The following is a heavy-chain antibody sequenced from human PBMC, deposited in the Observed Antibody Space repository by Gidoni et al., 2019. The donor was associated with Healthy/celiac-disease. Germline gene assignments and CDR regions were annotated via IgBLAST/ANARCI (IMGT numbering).Heavy chain of an antibody. CDR1: GGSFSGYY. D-gene: IGHD3-10*01. CDR3: ARATRGYYYGSGSQSVLDY. Sequence: QVQLQQWGAGLSKPSETLSLTCAVYGGSFSGYYWSWIRQPPGKGLEWIGEINHSGRTNYNPSLKSRVTISVDTSKNQFSLKLSSVTAADTAVYYCARATRGYYYGSGSQSVLDYWGQGTLVTVSS. V-gene: IGHV4-34*01. CDR2: INHSGRT. J-gene: IGHJ4*02.